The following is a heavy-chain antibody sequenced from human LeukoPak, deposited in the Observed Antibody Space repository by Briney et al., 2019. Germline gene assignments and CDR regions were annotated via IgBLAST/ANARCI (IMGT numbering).Heavy chain of an antibody. CDR2: IIPIFGTA. D-gene: IGHD1-26*01. CDR1: GGTFSSYA. J-gene: IGHJ6*03. CDR3: ARVPGGYYYMDV. Sequence: GASVKVSCKAPGGTFSSYAISWVRQAPGQGPEWMGGIIPIFGTANYAQKFQGRVTITTDESTSTAYMELSSLRSEDTAVYYCARVPGGYYYMDVWGKGTTVTVSS. V-gene: IGHV1-69*05.